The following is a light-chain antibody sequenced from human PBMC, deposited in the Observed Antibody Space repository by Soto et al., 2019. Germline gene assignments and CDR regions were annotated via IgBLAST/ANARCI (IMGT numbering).Light chain of an antibody. CDR1: QSVSSIY. Sequence: EIVLTQSPGTLSLSPWARATLSCRARQSVSSIYLAWYQQKPGQAPRLLIYRASSRATGIPDRFSGSGSGTDFTLTISRREPEDFAVYYCQQYGGSPPYTFGQGTKLEIK. CDR2: RAS. CDR3: QQYGGSPPYT. V-gene: IGKV3-20*01. J-gene: IGKJ2*01.